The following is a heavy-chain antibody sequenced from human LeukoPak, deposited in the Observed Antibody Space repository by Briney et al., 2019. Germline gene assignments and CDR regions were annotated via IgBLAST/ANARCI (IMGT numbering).Heavy chain of an antibody. D-gene: IGHD5-24*01. CDR1: GSTFSSYA. CDR3: AKPREMGFSNWFDP. V-gene: IGHV3-23*01. Sequence: PGGSLRLSCAASGSTFSSYAMSWVRQAPGKGLEWVSGISGSGGSTYYADSVKGRFTISRDNSKNTLFLQMNSLRAEDTAVYYCAKPREMGFSNWFDPWGQGTLVTVSS. J-gene: IGHJ5*02. CDR2: ISGSGGST.